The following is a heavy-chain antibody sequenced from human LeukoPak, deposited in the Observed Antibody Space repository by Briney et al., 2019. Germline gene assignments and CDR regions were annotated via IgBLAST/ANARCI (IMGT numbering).Heavy chain of an antibody. V-gene: IGHV1-2*02. J-gene: IGHJ5*02. CDR3: ARSNYGGKRWFDP. D-gene: IGHD4-23*01. CDR1: GYTFTGYY. Sequence: GASVKVSCKASGYTFTGYYVHWVRQAPGQGLEWMGWINPNTGGTNYAQKFQGRVIMTRDTSTSTAYMELSSLRSEDTAVYYCARSNYGGKRWFDPWGQGTLVTVSS. CDR2: INPNTGGT.